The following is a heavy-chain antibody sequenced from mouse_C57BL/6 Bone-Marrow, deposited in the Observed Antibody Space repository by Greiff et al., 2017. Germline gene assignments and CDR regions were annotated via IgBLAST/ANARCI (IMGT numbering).Heavy chain of an antibody. CDR3: ERAPDFDYYDY. Sequence: EVQLQESGGGLVKPGGSLKLSCAASGFTFSSYAMSWVRQTPEKRLEWVATISDGGSYTYYPDNVKGRFTISRDNAKNNLYLQMSHLKSEDTAMYYCERAPDFDYYDYWGQGTTLTVSS. CDR1: GFTFSSYA. CDR2: ISDGGSYT. V-gene: IGHV5-4*01. J-gene: IGHJ2*01.